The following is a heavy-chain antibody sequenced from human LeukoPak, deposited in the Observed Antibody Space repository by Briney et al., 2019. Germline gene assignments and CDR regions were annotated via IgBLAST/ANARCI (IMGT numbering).Heavy chain of an antibody. V-gene: IGHV3-74*01. CDR2: IGRDGSDT. Sequence: PGRSLRLSCAASGFTFSSYAMHWVRQAPGKGLVWVARIGRDGSDTNYADSVKGRFIISRDNAKNTLYLQMSSLRAEDTAVYFRARSMTGAYFDYWGQGTLVPVSS. J-gene: IGHJ4*02. CDR3: ARSMTGAYFDY. D-gene: IGHD1-20*01. CDR1: GFTFSSYA.